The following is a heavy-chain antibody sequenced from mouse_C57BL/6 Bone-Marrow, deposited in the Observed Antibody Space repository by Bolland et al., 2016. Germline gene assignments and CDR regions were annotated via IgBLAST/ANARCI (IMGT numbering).Heavy chain of an antibody. J-gene: IGHJ1*03. CDR2: INPNNGGT. Sequence: WIGDINPNNGGTSYNQKFKGKATLTVDKSSSTAYMELRSLTSEDSAVYYCAREVVATPAYWGTG. D-gene: IGHD1-1*01. CDR3: AREVVATPAY. V-gene: IGHV1-26*01.